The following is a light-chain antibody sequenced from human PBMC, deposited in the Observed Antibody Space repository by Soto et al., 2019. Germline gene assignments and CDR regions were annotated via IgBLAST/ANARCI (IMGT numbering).Light chain of an antibody. Sequence: ERVLTQSPCTLSLSPGERATLSCRASQSVSNNYLAWYQQKPGQAPRLLIYGASNRATGIPDRFSGSGSGTDFTLTISRLEPEDFAVYYCQQFSSYPLTFGGGTKVDIK. CDR2: GAS. CDR3: QQFSSYPLT. J-gene: IGKJ4*01. V-gene: IGKV3-20*01. CDR1: QSVSNNY.